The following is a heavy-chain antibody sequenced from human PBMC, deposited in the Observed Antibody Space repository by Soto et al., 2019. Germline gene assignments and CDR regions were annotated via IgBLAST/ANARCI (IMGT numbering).Heavy chain of an antibody. J-gene: IGHJ3*02. V-gene: IGHV1-18*01. CDR2: ISAYNGNT. D-gene: IGHD3-3*01. Sequence: ASVKVSSKASGYTFTSYGISWVRQAPGQGLEWMGWISAYNGNTNYAQKLQGRVTMTTDTSTSTAYMELRSLRSDDTAVYYCARDVGITIFGVVNDAFDIWGQGTMVTVSS. CDR3: ARDVGITIFGVVNDAFDI. CDR1: GYTFTSYG.